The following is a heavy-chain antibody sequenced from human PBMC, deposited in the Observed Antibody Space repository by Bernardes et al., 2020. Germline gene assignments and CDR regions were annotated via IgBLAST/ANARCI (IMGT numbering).Heavy chain of an antibody. J-gene: IGHJ3*01. CDR2: ISGSGGGT. Sequence: VGSLRLSCAASGFTFSDYDMSWVRQAPGKGLEWVSAISGSGGGTYYPDSVKGRFTISRDNSKNTLYLQMNSLRAEDTAVYYCAKLRITIFGVVRGAFDVWGPGTIVTVSS. CDR1: GFTFSDYD. D-gene: IGHD3-3*01. CDR3: AKLRITIFGVVRGAFDV. V-gene: IGHV3-23*01.